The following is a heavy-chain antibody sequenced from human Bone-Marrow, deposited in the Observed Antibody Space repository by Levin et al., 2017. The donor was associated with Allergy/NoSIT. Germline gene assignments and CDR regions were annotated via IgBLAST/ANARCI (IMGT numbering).Heavy chain of an antibody. CDR1: GGSISSYY. CDR2: IYYSGST. V-gene: IGHV4-59*01. D-gene: IGHD4-17*01. Sequence: ESLKISCTVSGGSISSYYWSWIRQPPGKGLEWIGYIYYSGSTNYNPSLKSRVTISVDTSKNQFSLKLSSVTAADTAVYYCARDGGLDTTVTNGESAFDIWGQGTMVTVSS. J-gene: IGHJ3*02. CDR3: ARDGGLDTTVTNGESAFDI.